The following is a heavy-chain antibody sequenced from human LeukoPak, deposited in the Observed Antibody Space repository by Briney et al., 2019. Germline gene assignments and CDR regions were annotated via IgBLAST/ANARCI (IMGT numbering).Heavy chain of an antibody. Sequence: GRSLRLSCAASGFTFSSYAMHWVRQAPGKGLEWVAVISYDGSNKYYADSVKGRFTISTDNSKNTLYLQMNSLRAEDTAVYYCARDSERGIAAAGTYFDYWGQGTLVTVSS. CDR2: ISYDGSNK. D-gene: IGHD6-13*01. V-gene: IGHV3-30*04. CDR1: GFTFSSYA. J-gene: IGHJ4*02. CDR3: ARDSERGIAAAGTYFDY.